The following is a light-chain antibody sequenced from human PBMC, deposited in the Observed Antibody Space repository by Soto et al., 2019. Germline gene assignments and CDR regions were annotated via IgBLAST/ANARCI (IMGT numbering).Light chain of an antibody. CDR3: QQYHSWPA. J-gene: IGKJ1*01. Sequence: ELVMTQSPATLSVSPGERVTLSCRACQSVFSSLAWYHQKPGQAPRLLIYGAATRATGIPARFSGRGSGTEFTLTISSLQSEDFAVYYCQQYHSWPAFGRGTKVDSK. V-gene: IGKV3-15*01. CDR2: GAA. CDR1: QSVFSS.